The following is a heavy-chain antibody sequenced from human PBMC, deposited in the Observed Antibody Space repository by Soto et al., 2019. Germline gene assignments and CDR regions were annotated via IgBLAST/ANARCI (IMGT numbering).Heavy chain of an antibody. J-gene: IGHJ4*01. CDR2: ISGDGTGT. Sequence: GGSLRLSCAVSGFTFSNYAMTWVRQAPGKGLEWVSSISGDGTGTYYTDSVKGRFTISRDNFKNTLYLQMNSLRAEDTAVYYCARILDGPGTYMWGQGTLVTVSS. CDR1: GFTFSNYA. CDR3: ARILDGPGTYM. V-gene: IGHV3-23*01. D-gene: IGHD3-10*01.